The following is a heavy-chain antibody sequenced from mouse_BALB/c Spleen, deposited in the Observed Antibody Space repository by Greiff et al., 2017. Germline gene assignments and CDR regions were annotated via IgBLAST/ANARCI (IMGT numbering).Heavy chain of an antibody. V-gene: IGHV3-2*02. CDR1: GYSITSDYA. J-gene: IGHJ4*01. CDR3: ARGGYDYGDYAMDY. Sequence: EVKLMESGPGLVKPSQSLSLTCTVTGYSITSDYAWNWIRQFPGNKLEWMGYISYSGSTSYNPSLKSRISITRDTSKNQFFLQLNSVTTEDTATYYCARGGYDYGDYAMDYWGQGTSVTVSS. D-gene: IGHD2-4*01. CDR2: ISYSGST.